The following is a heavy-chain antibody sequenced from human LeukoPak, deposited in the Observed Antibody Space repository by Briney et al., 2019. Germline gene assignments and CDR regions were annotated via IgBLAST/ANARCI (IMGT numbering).Heavy chain of an antibody. D-gene: IGHD3-16*02. CDR3: ARELYMITFGGVIAPLFGY. J-gene: IGHJ4*02. V-gene: IGHV1-69*13. CDR1: GGTFISYA. CDR2: IIPIFGTA. Sequence: ASVKVSCKASGGTFISYAISWVRQAPGQGLEWMGGIIPIFGTANYAQKFQGRVTITADESTSTAYMELSSLRSEDTAVYYCARELYMITFGGVIAPLFGYWGQGTLVTVSS.